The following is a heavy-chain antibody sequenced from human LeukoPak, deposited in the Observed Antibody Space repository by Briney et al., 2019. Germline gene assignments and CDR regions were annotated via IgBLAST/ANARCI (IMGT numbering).Heavy chain of an antibody. CDR2: IIPIFGTA. Sequence: SVKVSCKASGGTFSSYAISWVRQAPGQGLEWMGGIIPIFGTANYAQKFQGRVTITADESTSTACMELSSLRSEDTAVYYCARRYCSGGSCYPNWFDPWGQGTLVTVSS. J-gene: IGHJ5*02. V-gene: IGHV1-69*01. CDR1: GGTFSSYA. D-gene: IGHD2-15*01. CDR3: ARRYCSGGSCYPNWFDP.